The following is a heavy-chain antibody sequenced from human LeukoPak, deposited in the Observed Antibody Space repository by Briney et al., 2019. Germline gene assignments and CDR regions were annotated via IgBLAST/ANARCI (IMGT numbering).Heavy chain of an antibody. CDR1: SGSISTSNYY. CDR2: IFYSGST. CDR3: ARVRVVTQDFDY. J-gene: IGHJ4*02. D-gene: IGHD4-23*01. V-gene: IGHV4-39*07. Sequence: TSETLSLTRTVSSGSISTSNYYWGWVRQPPGKALEWIGNIFYSGSTYYSPSLKSRVTISIDTSKRQFSLNLSSVIAADTAVYYCARVRVVTQDFDYWGQGTLVTVSP.